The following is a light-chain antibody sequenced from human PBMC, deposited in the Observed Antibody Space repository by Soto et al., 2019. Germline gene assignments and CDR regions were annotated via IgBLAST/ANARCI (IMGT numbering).Light chain of an antibody. J-gene: IGLJ2*01. V-gene: IGLV1-40*01. CDR2: DNT. Sequence: QSVLTQSPSVSGAPGQRVTISCTGSSSNLGANYDVHWYQQLPGTAPKLLIYDNTNRPSGVPDRFAGSKSGTSASLVITGLQAEDEADYYGQSYDSSLSGVVFGGGTKLTVL. CDR1: SSNLGANYD. CDR3: QSYDSSLSGVV.